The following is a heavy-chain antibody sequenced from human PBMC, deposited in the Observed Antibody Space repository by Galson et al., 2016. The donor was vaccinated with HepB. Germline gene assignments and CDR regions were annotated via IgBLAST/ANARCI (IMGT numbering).Heavy chain of an antibody. D-gene: IGHD3-16*01. V-gene: IGHV3-7*01. CDR1: GFAFNAFG. CDR3: ARDDDSWRY. Sequence: SLRLSCAASGFAFNAFGMSWVRQAPGKGLEWVANIRADGSVQYYVDSVRGRFTISRDNARNSLYLQMSSLRAEDTAVYYRARDDDSWRYWGQGTLVTVSS. CDR2: IRADGSVQ. J-gene: IGHJ4*02.